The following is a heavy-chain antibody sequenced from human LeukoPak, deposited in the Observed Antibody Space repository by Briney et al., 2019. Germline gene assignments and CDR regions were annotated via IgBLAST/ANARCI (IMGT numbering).Heavy chain of an antibody. CDR1: GGSISSYY. CDR2: IYYSGST. V-gene: IGHV4-59*12. J-gene: IGHJ6*03. CDR3: ARRSYQLLYGYYYYYMDV. D-gene: IGHD2-2*02. Sequence: PSETLSLTCTVSGGSISSYYWSWIRQPPGKGLEWIGYIYYSGSTNYNPSLKSRVTISVDTSKNQFSLKLSSVTAADTAVYYCARRSYQLLYGYYYYYMDVWGKGTTVTVSS.